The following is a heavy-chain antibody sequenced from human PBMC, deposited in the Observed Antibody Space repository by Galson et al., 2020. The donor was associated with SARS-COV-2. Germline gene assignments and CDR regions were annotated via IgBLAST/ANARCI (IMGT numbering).Heavy chain of an antibody. CDR3: ASGGDTTGWGAFDI. CDR2: ISTRSNYI. Sequence: KIGESLKISCAASGFSFSTNSVHWVRQAPGKGLEWVSYISTRSNYIYYADSVKGRFTISRDNAKNSLLLQMNSLRVEDTAVYYCASGGDTTGWGAFDIWGQGTKVTVSS. CDR1: GFSFSTNS. V-gene: IGHV3-21*01. J-gene: IGHJ3*02. D-gene: IGHD1-26*01.